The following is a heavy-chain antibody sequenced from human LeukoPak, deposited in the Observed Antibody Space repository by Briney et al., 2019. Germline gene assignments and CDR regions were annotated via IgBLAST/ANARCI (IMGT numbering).Heavy chain of an antibody. D-gene: IGHD6-13*01. CDR3: ARVKYRSSWYEGDWFDP. J-gene: IGHJ5*02. Sequence: SETLSLTCTVSGGSISNYYWGWIRQPPGEGLEWIGSIYYSGSTYYNSSLQSRVTISVDTSKNQFSLKLSSVTAADTAVYYCARVKYRSSWYEGDWFDPWGQGTLVTVSS. V-gene: IGHV4-39*07. CDR1: GGSISNYY. CDR2: IYYSGST.